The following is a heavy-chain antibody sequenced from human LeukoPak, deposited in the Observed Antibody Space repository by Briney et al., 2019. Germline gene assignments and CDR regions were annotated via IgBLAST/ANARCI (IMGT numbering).Heavy chain of an antibody. CDR3: ARERYYGMDV. V-gene: IGHV3-30-3*01. Sequence: GRSLRLSCAASGFTFSSYAMHWVRQAPGKGLEWVAVISYDGSNKHYADSVKGRFTISRDNSKNTLYLQMNSLRAEDTAVYYCARERYYGMDVWGQGTTVTVSS. CDR1: GFTFSSYA. J-gene: IGHJ6*02. CDR2: ISYDGSNK.